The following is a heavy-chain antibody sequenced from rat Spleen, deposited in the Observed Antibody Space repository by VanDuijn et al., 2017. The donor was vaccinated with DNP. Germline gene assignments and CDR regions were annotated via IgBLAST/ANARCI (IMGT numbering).Heavy chain of an antibody. CDR1: GFTFSNYD. Sequence: EVQLVESGGGLVQPGRSMKLSCAASGFTFSNYDMAWVRQAPKKGLEWVATISYDGSSTYYRDSVKGRFTISRDNAKSTLYLQMDSLRSEDTATYYCTSISYYAMDAWGQGTSVTVSS. CDR3: TSISYYAMDA. J-gene: IGHJ4*01. V-gene: IGHV5-7*01. CDR2: ISYDGSST.